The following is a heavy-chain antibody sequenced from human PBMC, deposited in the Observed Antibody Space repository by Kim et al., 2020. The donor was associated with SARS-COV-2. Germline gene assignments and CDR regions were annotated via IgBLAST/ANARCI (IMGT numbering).Heavy chain of an antibody. CDR1: GGSITSGNYY. CDR2: IYYSGST. D-gene: IGHD4-17*01. CDR3: GKDSYGVLTA. V-gene: IGHV4-31*03. J-gene: IGHJ4*02. Sequence: SETLSLTCNVSGGSITSGNYYWSWIRQHPGKGLEWIGYIYYSGSTSYNPSLKSRVIISLDTSKNQFFLRLNSVTAADTAVYYCGKDSYGVLTAWGQGTLV.